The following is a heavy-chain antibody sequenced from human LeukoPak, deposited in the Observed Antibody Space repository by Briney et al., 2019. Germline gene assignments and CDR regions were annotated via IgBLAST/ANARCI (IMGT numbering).Heavy chain of an antibody. CDR1: GFTFSSYA. V-gene: IGHV3-21*01. J-gene: IGHJ3*02. D-gene: IGHD3-22*01. Sequence: GGSLRLSCAASGFTFSSYAMSWVRQAPGKGLEWVSSISSSSSYIYYADSVKGRFTISRDNAKNSLYLQMNSLRAEDTAVYYCARDLVLVFDIWGQGTMVTVSS. CDR2: ISSSSSYI. CDR3: ARDLVLVFDI.